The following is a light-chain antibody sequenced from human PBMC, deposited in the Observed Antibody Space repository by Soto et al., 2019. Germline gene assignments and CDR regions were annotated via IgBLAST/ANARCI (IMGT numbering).Light chain of an antibody. J-gene: IGKJ5*01. Sequence: EIVLTQSPGTLSLSPGERATLSCRSSQRVSSSYLAWYQQKPGQAPRLLIYGASSRATGIPDRFSGSGSGTDFTLTISRLEPEDFAVYYCQQYGRSPKTFGQGTRLE. V-gene: IGKV3-20*01. CDR1: QRVSSSY. CDR2: GAS. CDR3: QQYGRSPKT.